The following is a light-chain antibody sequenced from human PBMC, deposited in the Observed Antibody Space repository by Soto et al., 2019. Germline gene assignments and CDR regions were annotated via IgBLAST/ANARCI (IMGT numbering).Light chain of an antibody. Sequence: SSDLTQPHSVSVSPGQTASITCSGDKLGDKYACWYQQKPGQSPVLVIYQDSKRPSGIPERFSGSNSGNTATLTISGTQAMEEADYYCQAWDGSTYVFGSGTQVTVL. V-gene: IGLV3-1*01. CDR1: KLGDKY. CDR3: QAWDGSTYV. CDR2: QDS. J-gene: IGLJ1*01.